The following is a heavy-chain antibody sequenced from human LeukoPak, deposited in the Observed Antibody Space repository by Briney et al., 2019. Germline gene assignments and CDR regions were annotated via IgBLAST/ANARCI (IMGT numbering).Heavy chain of an antibody. CDR3: ASTERCSTTCPLDY. CDR2: VYYSGST. J-gene: IGHJ4*02. CDR1: GGSISGYY. Sequence: SETLSLTCTVSGGSISGYYWSWMRQPPGKGLEYIGYVYYSGSTNYNPSLKSRVTISLDTSMKKFSLKLNSVTAADTAVYYRASTERCSTTCPLDYWGQGTLVTVSS. D-gene: IGHD2-2*01. V-gene: IGHV4-59*12.